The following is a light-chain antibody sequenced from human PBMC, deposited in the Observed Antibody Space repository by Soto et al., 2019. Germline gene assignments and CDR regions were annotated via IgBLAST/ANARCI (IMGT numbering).Light chain of an antibody. Sequence: DIPMTQSPSSLSASVGDRVTITCRASQSISSYLNWYQQKPGKAPKVLIYAASSLQSGVPSRFSGGGSGTDFTLTISSLQPEDFATYYCQQSYTTPYTFGQGTKLEIK. J-gene: IGKJ2*01. V-gene: IGKV1-39*01. CDR3: QQSYTTPYT. CDR2: AAS. CDR1: QSISSY.